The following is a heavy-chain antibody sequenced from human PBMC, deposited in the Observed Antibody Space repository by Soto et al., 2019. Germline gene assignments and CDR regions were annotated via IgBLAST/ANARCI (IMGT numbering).Heavy chain of an antibody. CDR1: GFTFSNYG. J-gene: IGHJ4*02. D-gene: IGHD2-21*02. Sequence: QVQLVETGEGVVQPGRSLGLSCAASGFTFSNYGMQWVRQAPGKGLEWVTVISYDGSNKYYADSVKGRFTISRDNSKNTVYLQLSSLRPEDTAVYYCVGGRYFGDYWGQGALVTVSS. V-gene: IGHV3-30*03. CDR3: VGGRYFGDY. CDR2: ISYDGSNK.